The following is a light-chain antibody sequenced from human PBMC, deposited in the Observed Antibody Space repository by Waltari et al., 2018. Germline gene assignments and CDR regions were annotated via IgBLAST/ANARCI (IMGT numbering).Light chain of an antibody. J-gene: IGLJ1*01. CDR2: DGR. CDR1: HSDIGAYDY. V-gene: IGLV2-14*01. CDR3: SSYSYITTLQI. Sequence: QSALTQPASVSGSLGQSLTISCTGTHSDIGAYDYVYWYQQHPGKAPKLILFDGRQRPSGISKRFSGSKSGDTASLTISGLQPEDEADYYCSSYSYITTLQIFGTGTRLTV.